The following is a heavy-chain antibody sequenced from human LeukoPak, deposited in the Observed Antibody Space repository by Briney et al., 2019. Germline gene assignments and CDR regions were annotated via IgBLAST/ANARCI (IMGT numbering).Heavy chain of an antibody. V-gene: IGHV4-4*07. Sequence: PSETLSLTCTVSGGSISSYYWSWIRQPAGKGLEWIGRIYTSGSTNYNPSLKSRVTISVDTSKNQFSLKLSSVTAADTAVYYCARGPRIVGADYFDYWGQGTLVTVSS. CDR1: GGSISSYY. CDR3: ARGPRIVGADYFDY. J-gene: IGHJ4*02. CDR2: IYTSGST. D-gene: IGHD1-26*01.